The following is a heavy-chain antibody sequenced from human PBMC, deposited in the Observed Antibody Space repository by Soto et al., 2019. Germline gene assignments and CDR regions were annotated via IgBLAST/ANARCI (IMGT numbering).Heavy chain of an antibody. D-gene: IGHD3-16*02. CDR1: GGSFSGYY. Sequence: SETLSLTCAVYGGSFSGYYWSWIRQPPGKGLEWIGEINHSGSTNYNPSLKSRVTISVDTSKNQFSLKLSSVTAADTAVYYCARGRRSKRLHLGELSSYFDYWGQGTLVTVSS. J-gene: IGHJ4*02. CDR3: ARGRRSKRLHLGELSSYFDY. CDR2: INHSGST. V-gene: IGHV4-34*01.